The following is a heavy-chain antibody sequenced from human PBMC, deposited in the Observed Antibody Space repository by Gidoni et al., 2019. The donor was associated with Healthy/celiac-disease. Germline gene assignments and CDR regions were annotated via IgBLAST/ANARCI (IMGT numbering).Heavy chain of an antibody. CDR3: ALSAARHYQH. CDR2: ISGSVGST. V-gene: IGHV3-23*01. D-gene: IGHD6-6*01. CDR1: GFTFSSYA. J-gene: IGHJ1*01. Sequence: EVRLLEVGGGLVPPGWSLRLSCAASGFTFSSYAMSWVRQAPGKGLEWVSAISGSVGSTYYVDSVKSRFTISSDNSNKAVYLQIHSLSADDTAVNCCALSAARHYQHWGQGTLGNLSS.